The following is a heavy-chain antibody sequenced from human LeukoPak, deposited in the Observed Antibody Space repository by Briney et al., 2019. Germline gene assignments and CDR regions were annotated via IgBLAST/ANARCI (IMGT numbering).Heavy chain of an antibody. Sequence: ASVKVSCKASGDTFSSYAISWVRQAPGQGLEWMGGIIPIFGTANYAQKFQGRVTITADESTSTAYMELSSLRSEDTAVYYCASTSYGSGSYYNGDYYYYYMDVWGKGTTVTISS. J-gene: IGHJ6*03. D-gene: IGHD3-10*01. CDR3: ASTSYGSGSYYNGDYYYYYMDV. CDR2: IIPIFGTA. CDR1: GDTFSSYA. V-gene: IGHV1-69*13.